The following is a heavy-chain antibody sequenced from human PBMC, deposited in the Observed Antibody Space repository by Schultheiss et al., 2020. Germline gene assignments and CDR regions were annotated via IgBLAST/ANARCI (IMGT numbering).Heavy chain of an antibody. Sequence: GGSLRLSCAASGFTFSNYGMHWVRQAPGKGLEWVAVIWYDGSNEYNADSVKGRFTISRDNSKNTLYLQMNSLRAEDTAVYYCAREGQQLVLDYWGQGTLVTVSS. V-gene: IGHV3-33*01. J-gene: IGHJ4*02. CDR3: AREGQQLVLDY. D-gene: IGHD6-13*01. CDR1: GFTFSNYG. CDR2: IWYDGSNE.